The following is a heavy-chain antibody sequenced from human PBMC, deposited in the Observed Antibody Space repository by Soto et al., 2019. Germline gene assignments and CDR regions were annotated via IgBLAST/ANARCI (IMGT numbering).Heavy chain of an antibody. J-gene: IGHJ2*01. V-gene: IGHV3-73*02. CDR2: IRSKDNSYAT. D-gene: IGHD3-22*01. CDR1: GFTFSGSA. Sequence: EVQLVESGGGLVQPGGSLKLSCAASGFTFSGSAMHWVRQASGKGLEWVGRIRSKDNSYATAYAASVKGRFTISRDDSKNTAYLQMNSLKTEDAAVYYCTRLSMIVHWYFDRWGRCTLVTVSS. CDR3: TRLSMIVHWYFDR.